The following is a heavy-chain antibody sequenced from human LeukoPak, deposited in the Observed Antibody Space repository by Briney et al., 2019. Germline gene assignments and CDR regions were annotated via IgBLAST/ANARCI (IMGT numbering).Heavy chain of an antibody. Sequence: SQTLSPTCTVSSGSISSGDYYWSWIRQPPGKGLEWIAYIYYSGSTYYNPSLKSRVTISLDTSKNQFSLKLRSVSAADTGVYYCARAYYDIFNGYYYFDSWGQGTLVTVSS. J-gene: IGHJ4*02. CDR2: IYYSGST. V-gene: IGHV4-30-4*01. D-gene: IGHD3-9*01. CDR1: SGSISSGDYY. CDR3: ARAYYDIFNGYYYFDS.